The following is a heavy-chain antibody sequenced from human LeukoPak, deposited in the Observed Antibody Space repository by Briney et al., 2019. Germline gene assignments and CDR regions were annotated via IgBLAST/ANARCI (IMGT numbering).Heavy chain of an antibody. CDR3: ARDAHDTSFDY. V-gene: IGHV3-7*03. Sequence: PGGSLRLSCAASGFTFSSHWMSWVRQAPGKGLEWVANIKKDGSEKYYVDSVKGRFTISRDNAKTSLYLQMNSLRAEDTAVYYCARDAHDTSFDYWGQGTLVTVSS. J-gene: IGHJ4*02. CDR2: IKKDGSEK. D-gene: IGHD3-22*01. CDR1: GFTFSSHW.